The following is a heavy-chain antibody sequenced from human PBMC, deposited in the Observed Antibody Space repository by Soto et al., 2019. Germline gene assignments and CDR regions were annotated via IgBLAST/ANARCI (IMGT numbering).Heavy chain of an antibody. D-gene: IGHD6-19*01. CDR3: ARAAVAGTNYYYGMDV. CDR2: IIPIFGTA. CDR1: GGTFSSYA. Sequence: ASVKVSCKASGGTFSSYAISWVRQAPGQGLEWMGGIIPIFGTANYAQKFQGRVTITADESTSTAYMELSSLRSEDTAVYYCARAAVAGTNYYYGMDVWGQGTTVTVSS. J-gene: IGHJ6*02. V-gene: IGHV1-69*13.